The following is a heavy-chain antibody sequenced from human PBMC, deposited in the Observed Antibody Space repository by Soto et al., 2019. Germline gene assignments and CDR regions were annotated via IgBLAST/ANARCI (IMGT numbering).Heavy chain of an antibody. CDR2: IDPSGNAT. Sequence: QVQLVQSGAEVKKPGASVKVSCKTSGHTLINYYMHWVRQAPGQGLDWLGKIDPSGNATSYAERFHGRITLNIDTSSITVYVELSSLSSEDTVIYYCAINYYDSSGYPYWGQGTLVTVSS. CDR1: GHTLINYY. D-gene: IGHD3-22*01. CDR3: AINYYDSSGYPY. J-gene: IGHJ4*02. V-gene: IGHV1-46*01.